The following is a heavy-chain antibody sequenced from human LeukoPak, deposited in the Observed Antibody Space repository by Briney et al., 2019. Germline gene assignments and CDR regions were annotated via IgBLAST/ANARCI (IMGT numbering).Heavy chain of an antibody. V-gene: IGHV1-2*02. D-gene: IGHD1-26*01. CDR2: INPNSGGT. CDR1: GYTFTGYY. J-gene: IGHJ2*01. CDR3: ARGVGGTNWHFDL. Sequence: ASVKVSCKASGYTFTGYYMHWVRQAPGQGLEWMGWINPNSGGTNYAQKFQGRVTMTRDTSISTAYVQWSSLKASDTAMYYCARGVGGTNWHFDLWGRGTLVTVSS.